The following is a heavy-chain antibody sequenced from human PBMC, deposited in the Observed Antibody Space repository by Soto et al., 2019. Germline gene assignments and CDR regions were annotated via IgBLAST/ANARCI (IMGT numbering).Heavy chain of an antibody. J-gene: IGHJ6*03. CDR2: IYYSGST. V-gene: IGHV4-59*01. D-gene: IGHD3-9*01. Sequence: SETLSLTCTVSGGSISSYYWSWIRQPPGKGLEWIGYIYYSGSTNYNPSLKSRVTISVDTSKNQFSLKLSSVTAADTAVYYCARVQGFYDILTGAPYYYYYYMDVWGKGTTVTVSS. CDR3: ARVQGFYDILTGAPYYYYYYMDV. CDR1: GGSISSYY.